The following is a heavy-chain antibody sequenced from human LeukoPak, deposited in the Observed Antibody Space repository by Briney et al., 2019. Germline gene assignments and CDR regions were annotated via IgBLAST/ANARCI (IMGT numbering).Heavy chain of an antibody. V-gene: IGHV1-2*02. D-gene: IGHD4-17*01. Sequence: GAPVKVSHKASVYTFTGHYMHWVRQAPPQAREGMGWINPNSGGTHYAQKFQGRVTMTRDTSIRTAYMELSRLRSHGTAVYYCARKYGINWYFDLWGRGTLVTVSS. J-gene: IGHJ2*01. CDR1: VYTFTGHY. CDR3: ARKYGINWYFDL. CDR2: INPNSGGT.